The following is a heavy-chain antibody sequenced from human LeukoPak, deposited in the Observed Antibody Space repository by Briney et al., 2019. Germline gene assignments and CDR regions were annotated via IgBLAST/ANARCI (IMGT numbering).Heavy chain of an antibody. J-gene: IGHJ5*02. CDR1: GGSISSSSYY. V-gene: IGHV4-39*01. D-gene: IGHD2-8*01. CDR2: IYYRGST. Sequence: SETLSLTCTVSGGSISSSSYYWGGIRQPPGKGLEWIGSIYYRGSTYYNRSLKSRVTISVDTSNNQFSLKLSPVRVADTAVYYCATQDGLISMLPGHWSDPWGQGTLVTVSA. CDR3: ATQDGLISMLPGHWSDP.